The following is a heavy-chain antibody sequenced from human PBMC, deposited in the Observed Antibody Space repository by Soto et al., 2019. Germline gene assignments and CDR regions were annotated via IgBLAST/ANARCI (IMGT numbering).Heavy chain of an antibody. D-gene: IGHD5-12*01. CDR3: ARSVRGYSGYSVKYYYYYYYMDV. Sequence: PSETLSLTCAVYGGSFSGYYWSWIRQPPGKGLEWIGEINHSGSTNYNPSLKSRVTISVDTSKNQFSLKLCSVTAADTAVYYCARSVRGYSGYSVKYYYYYYYMDVWGKGTTVTVSS. V-gene: IGHV4-34*01. CDR1: GGSFSGYY. J-gene: IGHJ6*03. CDR2: INHSGST.